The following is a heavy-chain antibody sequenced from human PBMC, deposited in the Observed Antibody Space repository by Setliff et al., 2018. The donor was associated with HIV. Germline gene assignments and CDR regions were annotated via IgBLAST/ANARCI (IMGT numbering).Heavy chain of an antibody. Sequence: PGGSLRLSCAASGFTFSSYAMSWVRQAPGKGLDWVSAINVDGSATFYADSVKGRFTISRDNAENSLFLQMNSLRAEDTAVYYCARDLARVIAHWGQGTLVTVSS. V-gene: IGHV3-23*01. D-gene: IGHD2-21*01. J-gene: IGHJ4*02. CDR2: INVDGSAT. CDR1: GFTFSSYA. CDR3: ARDLARVIAH.